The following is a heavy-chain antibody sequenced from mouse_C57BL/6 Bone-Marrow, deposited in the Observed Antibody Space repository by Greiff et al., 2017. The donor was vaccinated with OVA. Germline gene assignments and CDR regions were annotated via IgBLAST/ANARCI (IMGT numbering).Heavy chain of an antibody. CDR1: GFTFSDYY. CDR3: ARDRGSYGSSYPYYYAMDY. V-gene: IGHV5-16*01. CDR2: INYDGSST. D-gene: IGHD1-1*01. J-gene: IGHJ4*01. Sequence: EVKVVESEGGLVQPGSSMKLSCTASGFTFSDYYMAWVRQVPEKGLEWVANINYDGSSTYYLDSLKSRFIISRDNAKNILYLQMSSLKSEDTATYYCARDRGSYGSSYPYYYAMDYWGQGTSVTVSS.